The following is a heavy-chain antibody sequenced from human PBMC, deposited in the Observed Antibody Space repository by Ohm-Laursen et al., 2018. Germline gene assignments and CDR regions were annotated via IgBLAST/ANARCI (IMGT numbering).Heavy chain of an antibody. D-gene: IGHD1-1*01. V-gene: IGHV3-23*01. CDR1: GFTFSISG. CDR3: AKGTTDVDY. J-gene: IGHJ4*02. Sequence: SLRISCAASGFTFSISGMTWVRQAPGKGLEWVSGISVSGSSTDYADSVKGRFTISRDNSKNTLYLQMNSLRAEDTAVYYCAKGTTDVDYWGQGTLVTVSS. CDR2: ISVSGSST.